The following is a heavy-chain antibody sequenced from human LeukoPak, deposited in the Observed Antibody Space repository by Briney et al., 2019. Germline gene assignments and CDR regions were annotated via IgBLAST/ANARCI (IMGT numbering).Heavy chain of an antibody. Sequence: ASVKVSCKVSGYILTELSMHWVRQAPGKGLEWMGGFDPEDGETIYAQKFQGRVTMTEDTSTDTAYMELSSLRSEDTAVYYCATNPVTYYDFWSGDYWGQGTLVTVSS. CDR3: ATNPVTYYDFWSGDY. J-gene: IGHJ4*02. CDR2: FDPEDGET. CDR1: GYILTELS. D-gene: IGHD3-3*01. V-gene: IGHV1-24*01.